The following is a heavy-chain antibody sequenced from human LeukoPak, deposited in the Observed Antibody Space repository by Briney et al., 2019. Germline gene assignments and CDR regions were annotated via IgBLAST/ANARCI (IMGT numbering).Heavy chain of an antibody. J-gene: IGHJ4*02. Sequence: SETLSLTCAVSGYSISSGYYWGWIRQPPGKGLEWIGNIYHSGSAYYNPSLQSRVTISVDTSTNQFSLKLSSVTTADTAVYYCARYSGSYLLYWGQGTLVTVSS. CDR2: IYHSGSA. CDR1: GYSISSGYY. CDR3: ARYSGSYLLY. D-gene: IGHD1-26*01. V-gene: IGHV4-38-2*01.